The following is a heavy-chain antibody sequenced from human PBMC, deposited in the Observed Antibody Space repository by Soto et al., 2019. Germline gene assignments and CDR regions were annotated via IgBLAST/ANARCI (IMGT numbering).Heavy chain of an antibody. CDR3: ARGGTGITGTIGKYYYYYGMDV. CDR2: IIPIFGTA. Sequence: SVKVSCKASGGTFSSYAISWVRQAPGRGLEWMGGIIPIFGTANYAQKFQGRVTITADESTSTAYMELSSLRSEDTAVYYCARGGTGITGTIGKYYYYYGMDVWGQGTTVTVSS. CDR1: GGTFSSYA. J-gene: IGHJ6*02. D-gene: IGHD1-20*01. V-gene: IGHV1-69*13.